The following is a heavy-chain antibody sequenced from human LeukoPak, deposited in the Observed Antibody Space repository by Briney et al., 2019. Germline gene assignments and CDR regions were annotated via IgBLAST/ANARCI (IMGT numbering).Heavy chain of an antibody. CDR3: ARENSYYDSSGYYYGSGYFDY. CDR2: INHVGNI. D-gene: IGHD3-22*01. CDR1: GGSFRGYV. J-gene: IGHJ4*02. Sequence: PSETLSLTCAVSGGSFRGYVWSWIRQSPQKGLEWLGDINHVGNIKYNPSLLGRIRLSGDSSSDRFSLRLNSVTAADTAVYYCARENSYYDSSGYYYGSGYFDYWGQGTLVTVSS. V-gene: IGHV4-34*10.